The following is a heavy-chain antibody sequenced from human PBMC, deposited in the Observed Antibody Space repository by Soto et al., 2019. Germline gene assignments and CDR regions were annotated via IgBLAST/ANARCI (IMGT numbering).Heavy chain of an antibody. D-gene: IGHD3-16*01. CDR3: ARDLVSLSGGSY. V-gene: IGHV3-30-3*01. Sequence: QVQLVESGGGVVQPGRSLRLSCAASGFTFSSYAMHWVRQAPGKGLEWVAVISYDGSNKYYADSVKGRFTISRDNSKNPLYLQMNSLSAEYTAVYYCARDLVSLSGGSYWGQGTLVTVSS. CDR2: ISYDGSNK. J-gene: IGHJ4*02. CDR1: GFTFSSYA.